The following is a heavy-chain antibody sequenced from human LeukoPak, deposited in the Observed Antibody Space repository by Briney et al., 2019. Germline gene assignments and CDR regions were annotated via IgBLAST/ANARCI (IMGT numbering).Heavy chain of an antibody. Sequence: VASVKVSCKASGGTSSSYAISWVRQAPGQGLEWMGGIIPIFGTANYAQKFQGRVTITTDESTSTAYMELSSLRSEDTAVYYCARGEMITFGGVFDYWGQGTLVTVSS. CDR3: ARGEMITFGGVFDY. CDR2: IIPIFGTA. CDR1: GGTSSSYA. V-gene: IGHV1-69*05. J-gene: IGHJ4*02. D-gene: IGHD3-16*01.